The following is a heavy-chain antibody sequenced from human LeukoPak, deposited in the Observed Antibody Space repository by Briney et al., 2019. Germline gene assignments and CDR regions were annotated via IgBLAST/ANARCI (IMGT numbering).Heavy chain of an antibody. J-gene: IGHJ4*02. Sequence: SQTLSLTCTVSGNSISSGDNYWGWIRQPAGKGLEWIGRIYTSGSTNYNPSLKSRVTISVDTSKNQFSLKLSSVTAADPVVYYCASQREGLVYWGQGTLVTVSS. CDR2: IYTSGST. V-gene: IGHV4-61*02. CDR3: ASQREGLVY. D-gene: IGHD1-26*01. CDR1: GNSISSGDNY.